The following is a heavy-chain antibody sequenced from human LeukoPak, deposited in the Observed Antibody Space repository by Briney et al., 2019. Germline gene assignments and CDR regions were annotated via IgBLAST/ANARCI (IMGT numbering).Heavy chain of an antibody. CDR2: IKSDGSST. CDR3: ATRNGHAFDI. V-gene: IGHV3-74*01. J-gene: IGHJ3*02. Sequence: GGSLRLSCAASGFTFSSYWMHWVRQAPGKGLVWVSSIKSDGSSTSYADSVKGRLTISRDNARNTLYLQMNSLITEDTAVYYCATRNGHAFDIWGQGTMVTVSA. D-gene: IGHD1-14*01. CDR1: GFTFSSYW.